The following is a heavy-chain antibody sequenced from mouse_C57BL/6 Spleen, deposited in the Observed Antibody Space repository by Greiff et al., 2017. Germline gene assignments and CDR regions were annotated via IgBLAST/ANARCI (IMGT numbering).Heavy chain of an antibody. Sequence: EVQLQQSGPELVKPGASVKISCKASGYTFTDYYMNWVKQSHGKSLEWIGDINPNNGGTSYNQKFKGKATLTVDKSSSTAYMELRSLTSEDSAVYYCARMGEDYAMDYWGQGTSVTVSS. CDR1: GYTFTDYY. J-gene: IGHJ4*01. CDR2: INPNNGGT. CDR3: ARMGEDYAMDY. V-gene: IGHV1-26*01.